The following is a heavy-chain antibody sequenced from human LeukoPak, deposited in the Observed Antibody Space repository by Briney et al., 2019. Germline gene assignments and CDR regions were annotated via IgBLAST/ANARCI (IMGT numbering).Heavy chain of an antibody. J-gene: IGHJ6*03. CDR1: GFTFSSYA. V-gene: IGHV3-23*01. CDR3: AKGGGFYYYYYMDV. D-gene: IGHD3-16*01. CDR2: VSGSGGST. Sequence: PGGSLRLSCAASGFTFSSYAMSWVRQAPGKGLEWVSAVSGSGGSTYYADSVKGRFTISIDNSKNTLYLQMNSLRAEDTAVYYCAKGGGFYYYYYMDVWGKGTTVTVSS.